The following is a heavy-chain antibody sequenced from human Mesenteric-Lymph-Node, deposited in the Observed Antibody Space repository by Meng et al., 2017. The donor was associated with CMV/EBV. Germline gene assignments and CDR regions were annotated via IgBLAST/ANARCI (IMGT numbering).Heavy chain of an antibody. Sequence: GESLKISCAASGFTLSSFGMHWARQSPGKGLEGVAFIRYDGSNEYNADAVKGRFTISREHSKNTLYLQMNNLRAEDTAVYYCARDSVSSCRNFYYYYGMDVWGQGTTVTVSS. CDR2: IRYDGSNE. V-gene: IGHV3-30*02. CDR3: ARDSVSSCRNFYYYYGMDV. CDR1: GFTLSSFG. J-gene: IGHJ6*02. D-gene: IGHD6-13*01.